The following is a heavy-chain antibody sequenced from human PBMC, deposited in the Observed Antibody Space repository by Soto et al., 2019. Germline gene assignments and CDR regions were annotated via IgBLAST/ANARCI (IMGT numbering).Heavy chain of an antibody. Sequence: SETLSLTCTVSGGAISTYYWSWIRQPPGKGLEWIGYIFYSGSTSYNPSLKSRVTISLDTPKNQFSLRAEDTAVYYCAKELQAVAGQDYWGQGTLVTVSS. V-gene: IGHV4-59*01. D-gene: IGHD6-19*01. CDR2: IFYSGST. CDR1: GGAISTYY. J-gene: IGHJ4*02. CDR3: AKELQAVAGQDY.